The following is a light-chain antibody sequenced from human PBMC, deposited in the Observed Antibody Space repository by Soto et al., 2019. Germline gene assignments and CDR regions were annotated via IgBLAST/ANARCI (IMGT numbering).Light chain of an antibody. J-gene: IGKJ1*01. CDR2: DAS. CDR3: QQYNNWPPT. V-gene: IGKV3D-15*01. Sequence: EIVMTQSPATLSVSPGERATLSCRASQSVSSNLAWYQQKPGQAPRLLIHDASTRATGIPARFSGSGSGTEFTLTISSLQSEDFAVYYCQQYNNWPPTFGQGTKVEIK. CDR1: QSVSSN.